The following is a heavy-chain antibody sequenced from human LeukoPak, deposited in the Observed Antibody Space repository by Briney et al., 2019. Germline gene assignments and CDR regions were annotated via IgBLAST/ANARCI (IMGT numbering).Heavy chain of an antibody. V-gene: IGHV1-2*02. D-gene: IGHD1-1*01. J-gene: IGHJ5*02. CDR3: ARPGTTGTLVRNNWFDP. CDR2: INPNSGGT. Sequence: ASVNVSCKASGYTFTGYYMHWVRQAPGQGLEWMGWINPNSGGTNYAQKFQGRVTMTRDTSISTAYMELSRLRSDDTAVYYCARPGTTGTLVRNNWFDPWGQGTLVTVSS. CDR1: GYTFTGYY.